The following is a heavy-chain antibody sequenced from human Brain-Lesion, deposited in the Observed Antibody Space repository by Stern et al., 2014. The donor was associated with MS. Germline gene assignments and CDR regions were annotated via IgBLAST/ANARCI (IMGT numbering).Heavy chain of an antibody. CDR3: ATLSPGAGGNYYRHFDY. Sequence: QVQLVESGAEVKKPGASVKVSCKVSGYTLTDLSMHWVRQAPRKGLEWMGGFDPEDGETIYAQKVQGRVTMTEDTSTDTAYMELSSLRSEDTAVYYCATLSPGAGGNYYRHFDYWGQGTLVTVSS. D-gene: IGHD1-26*01. CDR1: GYTLTDLS. J-gene: IGHJ4*02. V-gene: IGHV1-24*01. CDR2: FDPEDGET.